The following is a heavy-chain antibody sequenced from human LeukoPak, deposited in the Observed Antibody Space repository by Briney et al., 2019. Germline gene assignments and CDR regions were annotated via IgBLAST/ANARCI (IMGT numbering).Heavy chain of an antibody. CDR3: AKYFASGSYYRLPH. Sequence: GGSLRLSCAASGFTFSSYAMSWVRQAPGKGLEWVSTISGSGAYTYYADSVKGRFTISRDNSKNTLYLQMNSLRAEDTAVYYCAKYFASGSYYRLPHWGQGTLVTVSS. V-gene: IGHV3-23*01. CDR1: GFTFSSYA. J-gene: IGHJ1*01. D-gene: IGHD3-10*01. CDR2: ISGSGAYT.